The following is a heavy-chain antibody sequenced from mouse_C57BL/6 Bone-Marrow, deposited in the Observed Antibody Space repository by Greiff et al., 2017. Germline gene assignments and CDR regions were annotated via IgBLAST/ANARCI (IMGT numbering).Heavy chain of an antibody. CDR1: GFTFSSYA. CDR3: ARLGFTTVVLDY. J-gene: IGHJ2*01. V-gene: IGHV5-4*03. D-gene: IGHD1-1*01. CDR2: ISDGGSYT. Sequence: EVKLVESGGGLVKPGGSLKLSCAASGFTFSSYAMSWVRQTPEKRLEWVATISDGGSYTYYPDNVKGRFTISKDNAKNKLYRQMSHLKSEDTAMYYCARLGFTTVVLDYWGQGTTLTVSS.